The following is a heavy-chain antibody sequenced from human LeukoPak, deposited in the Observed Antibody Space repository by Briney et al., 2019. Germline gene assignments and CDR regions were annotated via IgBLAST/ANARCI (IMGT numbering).Heavy chain of an antibody. J-gene: IGHJ5*02. V-gene: IGHV3-21*01. D-gene: IGHD6-13*01. Sequence: PGGSLRLSCAASGFTFSSYSMNWVRQAPGKGLEWVSSISSSSYIYYADSAKGRFTISRDNAKNSLYLQMNSLRAEDTAVYYCASDRTAAAYNWFDPWGQGTLVTVSS. CDR1: GFTFSSYS. CDR2: ISSSSYI. CDR3: ASDRTAAAYNWFDP.